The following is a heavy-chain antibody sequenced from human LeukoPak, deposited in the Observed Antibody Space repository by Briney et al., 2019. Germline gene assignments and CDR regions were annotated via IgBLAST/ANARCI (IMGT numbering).Heavy chain of an antibody. CDR2: ISDSGGSI. Sequence: GGSLRLSCAASGFTFSTYAMSWVRQAPGKGLQWVSAISDSGGSIYYTDSVKGRFTISRDNSKNTLYLQMNSLRAEDTAIYYCARDHANTPVVTNWGQGILVSVSS. CDR1: GFTFSTYA. CDR3: ARDHANTPVVTN. D-gene: IGHD2-21*02. J-gene: IGHJ4*02. V-gene: IGHV3-23*01.